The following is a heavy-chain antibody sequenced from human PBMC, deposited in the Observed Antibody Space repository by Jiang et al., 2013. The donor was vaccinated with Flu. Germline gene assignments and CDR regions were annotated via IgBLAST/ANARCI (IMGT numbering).Heavy chain of an antibody. CDR2: ISRDSKYT. D-gene: IGHD2-2*01. V-gene: IGHV3-21*01. CDR1: GLTFTSYT. CDR3: ATEKPSRTYVHYYGMDV. Sequence: VQLVESGGGRVQPGESLRLSCAASGLTFTSYTMNWVRQAPGKGLEWVASISRDSKYTYYADSLKGRFAIFRDNARNSLFLQMRSLRVEDSAVYYCATEKPSRTYVHYYGMDVWGPGTTVTVSS. J-gene: IGHJ6*02.